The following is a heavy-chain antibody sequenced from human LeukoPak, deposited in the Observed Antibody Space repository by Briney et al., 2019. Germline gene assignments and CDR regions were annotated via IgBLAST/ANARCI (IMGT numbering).Heavy chain of an antibody. CDR1: GGSFSGYY. CDR3: ARVKVPPTYYNGMDV. V-gene: IGHV4-34*01. CDR2: INHSGST. D-gene: IGHD3-10*01. J-gene: IGHJ6*02. Sequence: SETLSLTCAVYGGSFSGYYWSWIRQPPGKGLEWIGEINHSGSTNYNPSLKSRVTISVDTSKNQFSLKLSSVTAADTAVYYCARVKVPPTYYNGMDVWGQGTTVTVSS.